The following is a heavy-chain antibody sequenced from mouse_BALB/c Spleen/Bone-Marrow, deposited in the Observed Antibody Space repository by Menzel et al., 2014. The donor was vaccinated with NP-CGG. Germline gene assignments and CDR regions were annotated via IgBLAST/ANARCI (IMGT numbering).Heavy chain of an antibody. D-gene: IGHD1-1*01. CDR2: IWAGGNT. V-gene: IGHV2-9*02. CDR3: ASSYYGTSQFAY. Sequence: QVQLQQPWPGLVAPSQSLSITCTVSELSLTSYGVHWVRQPPGKGLAWLGGIWAGGNTIYNPASMSRLTINKANSKSHVFLKMNSLQTDDTAMSSCASSYYGTSQFAYWGQGTLVTVSA. CDR1: ELSLTSYG. J-gene: IGHJ3*01.